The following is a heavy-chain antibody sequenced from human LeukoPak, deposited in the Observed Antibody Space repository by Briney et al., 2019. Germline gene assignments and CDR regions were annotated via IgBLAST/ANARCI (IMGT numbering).Heavy chain of an antibody. CDR3: ARHHVLGCDN. CDR1: GFTFSRYW. Sequence: PGGSLRISCAASGFTFSRYWMQWVRQAPGKGLVWVSRMNSDGSSINYAHSVKGRFTISRDNAKNTMYLQMNTLSAEDTAIYFCARHHVLGCDNWGQRTLVTVSS. CDR2: MNSDGSSI. V-gene: IGHV3-74*01. J-gene: IGHJ4*02. D-gene: IGHD3-10*02.